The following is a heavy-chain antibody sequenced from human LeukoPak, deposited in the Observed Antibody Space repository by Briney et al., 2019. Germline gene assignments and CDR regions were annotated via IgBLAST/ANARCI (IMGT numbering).Heavy chain of an antibody. CDR3: ARTLKREYSYGPNYYYGMDV. J-gene: IGHJ6*02. D-gene: IGHD5-18*01. CDR2: INHSGST. Sequence: GSLRLSCAASGFTFSSYWMSWIRQPPGKGLEWIGEINHSGSTNYNPSLKSRVTISVDTSKNQFSLKLSSVTAADTAVYYCARTLKREYSYGPNYYYGMDVWGQGTTVTVSS. V-gene: IGHV4-34*01. CDR1: GFTFSSYW.